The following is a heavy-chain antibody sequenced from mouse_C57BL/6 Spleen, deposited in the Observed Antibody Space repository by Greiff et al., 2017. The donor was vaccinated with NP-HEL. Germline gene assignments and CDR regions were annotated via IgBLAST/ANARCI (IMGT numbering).Heavy chain of an antibody. CDR3: ARPLSLYYECWFAY. CDR2: INPNNGGT. Sequence: VQLQQSGPELVKPGASVKIPCKASGYTFTDYNMDWVKQSHGKSLEWIGDINPNNGGTIYNQKFKGKATLTVDKSSSTAYMELRSLTSEDTAVYYCARPLSLYYECWFAYWGQGTLVTVSA. D-gene: IGHD2-4*01. V-gene: IGHV1-18*01. CDR1: GYTFTDYN. J-gene: IGHJ3*01.